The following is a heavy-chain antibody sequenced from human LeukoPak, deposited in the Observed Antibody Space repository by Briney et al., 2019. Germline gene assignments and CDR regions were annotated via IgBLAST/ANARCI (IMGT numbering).Heavy chain of an antibody. V-gene: IGHV3-30-3*01. Sequence: PGGSLRLSCAASGFTFSSYAMHWVRQAPGKGLEWVAVISYDGSNKYYADSVKGRFTISRDNSKNTLYLQMNSLRAEDTAVYYCARDLAAVAGLGGMDVWGQGTTVTVSS. CDR1: GFTFSSYA. J-gene: IGHJ6*02. CDR3: ARDLAAVAGLGGMDV. CDR2: ISYDGSNK. D-gene: IGHD6-19*01.